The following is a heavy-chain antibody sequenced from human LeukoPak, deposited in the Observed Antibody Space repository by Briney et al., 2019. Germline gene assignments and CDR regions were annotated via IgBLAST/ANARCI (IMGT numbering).Heavy chain of an antibody. J-gene: IGHJ6*02. CDR2: IYYSGNT. D-gene: IGHD3-10*02. V-gene: IGHV4-30-4*01. Sequence: SQTLSLTCTVSGGSINSGDYYWSWIRQPPGKGLEWIGYIYYSGNTYYSPSLKSRVTISADTSKNQFSLNLSAVTAADAATYYCARHVATNYYYNYYGLDVWGQGTTVTVSS. CDR3: ARHVATNYYYNYYGLDV. CDR1: GGSINSGDYY.